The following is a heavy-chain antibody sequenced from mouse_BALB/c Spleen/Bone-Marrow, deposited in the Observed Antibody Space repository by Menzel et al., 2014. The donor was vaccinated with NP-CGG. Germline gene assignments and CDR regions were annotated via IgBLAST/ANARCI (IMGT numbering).Heavy chain of an antibody. V-gene: IGHV14-1*02. CDR3: AGGNYRFAY. J-gene: IGHJ3*01. CDR2: IDPENGNT. D-gene: IGHD2-1*01. CDR1: GFNIKDYY. Sequence: VQLKQSGAELVRPGALVKLSCKASGFNIKDYYMHWVKQRPEQGLEWIGWIDPENGNTIYDPKFQGKASITADTPSNTAYLQLSSLTSEDTAVYYCAGGNYRFAYWGQGTLVTVSA.